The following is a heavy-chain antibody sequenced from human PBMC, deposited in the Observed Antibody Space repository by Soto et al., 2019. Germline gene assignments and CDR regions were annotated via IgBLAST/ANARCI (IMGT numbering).Heavy chain of an antibody. Sequence: ASVKVSCKASGYKFINHYIHWVRQAPGVGLEWMGIINPNGGGTDYAQKFQGRVTMATDTYASTVHMELSSLRSEDTAVYFCARDSSASATSYSFDYWGQGTLVTVSS. CDR1: GYKFINHY. J-gene: IGHJ4*02. CDR3: ARDSSASATSYSFDY. D-gene: IGHD3-10*01. V-gene: IGHV1-46*01. CDR2: INPNGGGT.